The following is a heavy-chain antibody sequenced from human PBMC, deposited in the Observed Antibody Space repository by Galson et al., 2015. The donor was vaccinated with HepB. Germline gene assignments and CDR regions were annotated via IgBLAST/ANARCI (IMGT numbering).Heavy chain of an antibody. CDR3: AYGSDV. Sequence: CAISGDSVTSNSAVWNWIRQSPSRGLEWLGKTYFRAKWHTDYEISVKSRININADISQNQFSLQLSSVISDDTAVYYCAYGSDVWGRGTLVIVSS. D-gene: IGHD4-17*01. CDR2: TYFRAKWHT. J-gene: IGHJ2*01. CDR1: GDSVTSNSAV. V-gene: IGHV6-1*01.